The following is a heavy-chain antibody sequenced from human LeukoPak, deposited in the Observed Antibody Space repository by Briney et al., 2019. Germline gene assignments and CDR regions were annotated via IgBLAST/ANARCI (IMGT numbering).Heavy chain of an antibody. J-gene: IGHJ4*02. CDR2: INPRGVGT. CDR1: GYTFTSYY. D-gene: IGHD6-13*01. CDR3: ARDASDYGRDSISWFDY. Sequence: ASVKVSCKASGYTFTSYYMHWVRQAPGQGLEWMGLINPRGVGTTYAQKFQGRVTMTRDTSTSTIYMELSSLRSEDTAVYYCARDASDYGRDSISWFDYWGQGTLVTVSA. V-gene: IGHV1-46*01.